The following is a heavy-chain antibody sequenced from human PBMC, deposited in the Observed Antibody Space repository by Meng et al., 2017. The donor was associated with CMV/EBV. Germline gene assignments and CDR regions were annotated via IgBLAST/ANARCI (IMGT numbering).Heavy chain of an antibody. CDR2: ISYDGSNK. J-gene: IGHJ4*02. CDR1: GFTFSSYA. Sequence: GESLKISCAASGFTFSSYAMHWVRQAPGKGLEWGAVISYDGSNKYYADSVKGRFTISRDNSKNTLYLQMNSLRAEDTAVYYCARGEQPGTFFDYWGQGTLVTVSS. D-gene: IGHD1-26*01. CDR3: ARGEQPGTFFDY. V-gene: IGHV3-30*04.